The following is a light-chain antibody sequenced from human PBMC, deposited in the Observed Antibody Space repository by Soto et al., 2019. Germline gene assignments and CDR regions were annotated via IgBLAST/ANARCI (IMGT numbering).Light chain of an antibody. J-gene: IGKJ2*01. CDR1: QSISSY. CDR3: QQYNSSSYT. Sequence: DIQMTQSPSTLSASVGDRITIACRASQSISSYLAWYQQKPGKAPNLLIYKASNLASGVPSRFTGGGSGTDFTLTINSLQPDDSATYFCQQYNSSSYTFGQGTKLEIK. V-gene: IGKV1-5*03. CDR2: KAS.